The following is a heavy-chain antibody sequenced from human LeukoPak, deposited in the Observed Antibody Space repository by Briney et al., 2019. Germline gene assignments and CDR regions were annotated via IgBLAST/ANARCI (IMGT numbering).Heavy chain of an antibody. J-gene: IGHJ4*02. D-gene: IGHD3-10*01. V-gene: IGHV3-49*03. CDR3: TRGGYYGPIDS. CDR2: IRSKAYGGTT. Sequence: GGSLRLSCTAAGFTFGDYAMSGFRQGPGKGLGWVGVIRSKAYGGTTEYAASVKCRFSISRDDSKSIAYPQMNSLKTEDTAVYYCTRGGYYGPIDSWGQGTLVTVSS. CDR1: GFTFGDYA.